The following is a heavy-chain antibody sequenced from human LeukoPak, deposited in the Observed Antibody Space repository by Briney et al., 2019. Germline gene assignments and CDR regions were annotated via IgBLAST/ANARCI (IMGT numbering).Heavy chain of an antibody. J-gene: IGHJ4*02. V-gene: IGHV4-34*01. CDR3: ATFHSSSWYLDY. CDR2: INHSGST. CDR1: GGSFSGYY. Sequence: SSETLSLTCAVYGGSFSGYYWSWIRQPPGKGLEWTGEINHSGSTNYNPSLKSRVTISVDTSKNQFSLKLSSVTAADTAVYYCATFHSSSWYLDYWGQGTLVTVSS. D-gene: IGHD6-13*01.